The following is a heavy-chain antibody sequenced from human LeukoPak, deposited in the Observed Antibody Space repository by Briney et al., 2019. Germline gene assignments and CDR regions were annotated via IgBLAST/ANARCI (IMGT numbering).Heavy chain of an antibody. CDR1: GFTFSSYE. V-gene: IGHV3-48*03. J-gene: IGHJ4*02. CDR3: ARDQSGWYCDY. CDR2: ISSSGSTI. Sequence: SEGSLTLSCAASGFTFSSYEMNWVRQAPGKGLEWVSYISSSGSTIYYADSVKGRFTISRNNAKNSLYLQMNSLRAEDTAVYYCARDQSGWYCDYWGQGTLVTVSS. D-gene: IGHD6-19*01.